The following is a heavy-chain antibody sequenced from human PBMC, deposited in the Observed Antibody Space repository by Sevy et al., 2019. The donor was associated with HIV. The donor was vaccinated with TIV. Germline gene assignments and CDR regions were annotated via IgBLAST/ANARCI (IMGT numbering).Heavy chain of an antibody. V-gene: IGHV3-23*01. Sequence: GGSLRLSCGASEFNFSAHALSWVRHAPGKGLEWVSDISGSGKTTYYADSVKGRFTISRDNSKNTLYLQMNSLRHEDTAVYYCARNPPRVTAYFDYLGQGTLVTVSS. CDR3: ARNPPRVTAYFDY. CDR2: ISGSGKTT. CDR1: EFNFSAHA. J-gene: IGHJ4*02. D-gene: IGHD1-1*01.